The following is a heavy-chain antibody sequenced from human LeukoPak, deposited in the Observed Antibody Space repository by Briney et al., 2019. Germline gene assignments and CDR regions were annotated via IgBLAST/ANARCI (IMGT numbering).Heavy chain of an antibody. D-gene: IGHD6-13*01. J-gene: IGHJ5*02. CDR1: GFTFSSYG. Sequence: GRSLRLSCAASGFTFSSYGMHWVRQAPGKGLEWVAVIWYDGSNKYYADSVKGRFTISRDNSKNTLYLQMNSLRAEDTAVYYCARDPDSSSSFPYNRFDPWGQGTLVTVSS. CDR3: ARDPDSSSSFPYNRFDP. CDR2: IWYDGSNK. V-gene: IGHV3-33*01.